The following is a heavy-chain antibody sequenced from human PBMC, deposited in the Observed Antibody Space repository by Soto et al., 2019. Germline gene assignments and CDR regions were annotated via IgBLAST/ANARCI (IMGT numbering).Heavy chain of an antibody. CDR1: GDSINSDNYY. D-gene: IGHD3-9*01. Sequence: TLSLTCSVSGDSINSDNYYWGWIRQPPGKGLEWIGSIYYRGNTYYNPSLKTRVTISLDKSKSQFSLRLNSVTAADSAVYFCARLEGLATISYYFDYWGQGTLVTVSS. V-gene: IGHV4-39*01. CDR3: ARLEGLATISYYFDY. CDR2: IYYRGNT. J-gene: IGHJ4*02.